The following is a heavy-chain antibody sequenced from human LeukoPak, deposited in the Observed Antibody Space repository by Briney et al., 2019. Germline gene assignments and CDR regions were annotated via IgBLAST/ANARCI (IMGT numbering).Heavy chain of an antibody. CDR3: TRHGNGDDCSGYTDS. J-gene: IGHJ4*02. D-gene: IGHD3-22*01. Sequence: GGSLRLSCAASGFTFSGSAMHWVRQASGKGLEWVGRIRNIVNNYATVYAASVKGRFTISRDDSKNTAYLQMNSLETEDTAVYYCTRHGNGDDCSGYTDSWGQGSLVTVSS. V-gene: IGHV3-73*01. CDR2: IRNIVNNYAT. CDR1: GFTFSGSA.